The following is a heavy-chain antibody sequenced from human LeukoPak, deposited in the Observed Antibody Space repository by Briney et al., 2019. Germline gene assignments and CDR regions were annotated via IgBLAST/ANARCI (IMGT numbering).Heavy chain of an antibody. Sequence: GGSLRLSCSASGFTFSSYAMHWVRQAPGKGLEYVSAISSNGGSTYYADSVKGRFTISRDNSKNTLYLQMSSLRAGDTAVYYCVKDPYSSSWYGQFNYWGQGTLVTVSS. V-gene: IGHV3-64D*06. CDR3: VKDPYSSSWYGQFNY. J-gene: IGHJ4*02. CDR1: GFTFSSYA. D-gene: IGHD6-13*01. CDR2: ISSNGGST.